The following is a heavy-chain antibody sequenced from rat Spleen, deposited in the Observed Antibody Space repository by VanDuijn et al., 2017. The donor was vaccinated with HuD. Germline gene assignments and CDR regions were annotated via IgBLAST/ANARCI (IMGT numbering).Heavy chain of an antibody. CDR1: GFSLTSYN. CDR3: ARDRTGPFDY. CDR2: IWTGGNT. J-gene: IGHJ2*01. D-gene: IGHD4-2*01. V-gene: IGHV2-30*01. Sequence: QVQLKESGPGLVQPSQTLSLTCTVSGFSLTSYNVHWLRQSTGKGLEWLGLIWTGGNTAYNSLLKSRLSISSDTSKSQVFLKMNSLQTEDTATYYCARDRTGPFDYWGQGVMVTVSS.